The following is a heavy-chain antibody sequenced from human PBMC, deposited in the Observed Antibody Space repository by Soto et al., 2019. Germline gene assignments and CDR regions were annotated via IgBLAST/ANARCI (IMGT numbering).Heavy chain of an antibody. Sequence: GGSLRLSCAASGFTFSNYWMSWVRQAPGKGLEWVANIKQDESDIHYADSVKGRFTISRDNAKNTLYLQMNSLRAEDTAVYYCARDPHYFYDSTGYYDYWGQGTLVTVSS. D-gene: IGHD3-22*01. CDR2: IKQDESDI. CDR1: GFTFSNYW. CDR3: ARDPHYFYDSTGYYDY. V-gene: IGHV3-7*04. J-gene: IGHJ4*02.